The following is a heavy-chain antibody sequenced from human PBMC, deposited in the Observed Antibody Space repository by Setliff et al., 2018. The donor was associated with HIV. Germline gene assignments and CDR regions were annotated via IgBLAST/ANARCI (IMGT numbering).Heavy chain of an antibody. CDR3: ARSPGLYGSGSYNWFDP. J-gene: IGHJ5*02. Sequence: PSETLSLTCAVSSYSISSGYYWVWIRQPPGKGLEWIGSIYHGGSSYYNPSLRSRVTMSVDTSKNQFSLKLSSVTAADTAVYYCARSPGLYGSGSYNWFDPWGQGTLVTVS. CDR1: SYSISSGYY. D-gene: IGHD3-10*01. CDR2: IYHGGSS. V-gene: IGHV4-38-2*01.